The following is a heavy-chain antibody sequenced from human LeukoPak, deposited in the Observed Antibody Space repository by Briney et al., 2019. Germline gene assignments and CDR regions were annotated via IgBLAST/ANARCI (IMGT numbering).Heavy chain of an antibody. CDR1: GGSISSSY. D-gene: IGHD1-7*01. CDR3: ARDQALNWNYDVFDY. CDR2: IYNSGSA. V-gene: IGHV4-4*07. J-gene: IGHJ4*02. Sequence: PSETLSLTCTVSGGSISSSYWSWLRQPAGKGLEWLGRIYNSGSANYNPSLKSRITMSVDTSKNQFSLKLSSVTAADTAVYYCARDQALNWNYDVFDYWGQGTLVTVSS.